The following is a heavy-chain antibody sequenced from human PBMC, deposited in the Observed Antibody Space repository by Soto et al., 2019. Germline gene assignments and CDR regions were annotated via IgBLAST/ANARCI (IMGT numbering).Heavy chain of an antibody. CDR3: ARVIRVRSSHFDY. Sequence: KPSETLSLTCPVSGGSISSGDYYWNWIRQPPGKGLEWIGYIYYSGSTYYNPSLKSRVTISVDTSKNQFSLKLSSVTAADTAVYYCARVIRVRSSHFDYWGQGTLVTVSS. V-gene: IGHV4-30-4*01. D-gene: IGHD2-15*01. CDR1: GGSISSGDYY. CDR2: IYYSGST. J-gene: IGHJ4*02.